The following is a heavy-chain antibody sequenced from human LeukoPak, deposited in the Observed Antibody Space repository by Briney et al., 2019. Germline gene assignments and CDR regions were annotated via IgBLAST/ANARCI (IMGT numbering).Heavy chain of an antibody. CDR2: IYTSGST. Sequence: SETLSLTCTVSGGSISSYYWSWIRQPAGKGLEWIGRIYTSGSTNYNPSLKSRVTMSVDTSKNQFSLKLSSVTAADTAVYYCASDNYGSGSDDEDVGFNYYYYYMDVWGKGTTVTVSS. J-gene: IGHJ6*03. CDR1: GGSISSYY. D-gene: IGHD3-10*01. V-gene: IGHV4-4*07. CDR3: ASDNYGSGSDDEDVGFNYYYYYMDV.